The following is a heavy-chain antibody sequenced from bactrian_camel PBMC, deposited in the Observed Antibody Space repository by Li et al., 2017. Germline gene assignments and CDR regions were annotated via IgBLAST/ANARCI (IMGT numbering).Heavy chain of an antibody. J-gene: IGHJ4*01. Sequence: HVQLVESGGGSVQAGGSLRLACAASGAIVVRSCMAWFRQAPGKERELVASISREGTTNYQGSVKGRFTISQDKAKYMLYLQMNSLEIGDTAIYHCAATCPPWYGDRYNYWGQGTQVTVS. D-gene: IGHD3*01. V-gene: IGHV3S53*01. CDR3: AATCPPWYGDRYNY. CDR2: ISREGTT. CDR1: GAIVVRSC.